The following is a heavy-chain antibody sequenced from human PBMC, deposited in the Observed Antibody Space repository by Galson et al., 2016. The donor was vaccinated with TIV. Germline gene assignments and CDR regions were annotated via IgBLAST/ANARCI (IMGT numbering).Heavy chain of an antibody. CDR1: GYKFSTYW. J-gene: IGHJ6*02. CDR2: IYPGDSDT. V-gene: IGHV5-51*01. Sequence: QSGAEVKKPGESLKIACKTSGYKFSTYWMSWVRQMPGKGPEWEGHIYPGDSDTRYSPSFQGHVTISADKSIDTAYLQWGSLKDSDSAIYYCARHGYDFWNGQDYFFYGMYVWGQGTTVIGSS. CDR3: ARHGYDFWNGQDYFFYGMYV. D-gene: IGHD3-3*01.